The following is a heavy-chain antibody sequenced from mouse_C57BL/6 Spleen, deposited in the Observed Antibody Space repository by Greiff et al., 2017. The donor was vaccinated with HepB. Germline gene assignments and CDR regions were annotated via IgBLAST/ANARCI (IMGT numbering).Heavy chain of an antibody. J-gene: IGHJ3*01. V-gene: IGHV5-4*01. CDR3: AREDYDYAFAY. CDR2: ISDGGSYT. CDR1: GFTFSSYA. Sequence: EVKLQESGGGLVKPGGSLKLSCAASGFTFSSYAMSWVRQTPEKRLEWVATISDGGSYTYYPDNVKGRFTISRDNAKNNLYLQMSHLKSEDTAMYYCAREDYDYAFAYWGQGTLVTVSA. D-gene: IGHD2-4*01.